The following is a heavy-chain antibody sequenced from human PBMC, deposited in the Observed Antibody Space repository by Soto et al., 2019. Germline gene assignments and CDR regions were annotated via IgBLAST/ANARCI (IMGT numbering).Heavy chain of an antibody. CDR2: ISAYNGNT. CDR3: ARTYRPFYY. V-gene: IGHV1-18*01. J-gene: IGHJ4*02. Sequence: QVQLVQSGAEVKKPGASVKVSCKASGYTFTSYCISWLRQAPGQRLELMGWISAYNGNTNYAQKLQGRVTMTTDTSTSTAYMELRRLRADDTAVYYCARTYRPFYYWGQRTLVSVSS. D-gene: IGHD1-26*01. CDR1: GYTFTSYC.